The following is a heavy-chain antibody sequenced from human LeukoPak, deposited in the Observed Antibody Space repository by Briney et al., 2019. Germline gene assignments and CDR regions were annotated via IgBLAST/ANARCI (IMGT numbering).Heavy chain of an antibody. CDR3: ARVPTPLLRYFDWSATPLDY. D-gene: IGHD3-9*01. CDR1: GYTFTSYC. Sequence: ASVKVSCKASGYTFTSYCISWVRQAPGQGLEWMGWISAHNGNTNYAQKLQGRVTMTTDTSTSTAYMELRSLRSDDTAVYYCARVPTPLLRYFDWSATPLDYWGQGTLVTVSS. V-gene: IGHV1-18*01. CDR2: ISAHNGNT. J-gene: IGHJ4*02.